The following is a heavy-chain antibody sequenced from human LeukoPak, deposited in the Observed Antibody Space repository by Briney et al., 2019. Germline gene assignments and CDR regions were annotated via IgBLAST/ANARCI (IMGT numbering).Heavy chain of an antibody. CDR2: INLDGSEK. CDR3: ARDSEKSSSFAFDI. D-gene: IGHD6-13*01. Sequence: GGSLRLSCAASGFTFSNYWMAWVRQAPGKGLEWVANINLDGSEKDYVDSLKGRCTISRDDAKNSLYLRVNTLRAEDTTVYYCARDSEKSSSFAFDIWGQGTVVTVSS. J-gene: IGHJ3*02. CDR1: GFTFSNYW. V-gene: IGHV3-7*01.